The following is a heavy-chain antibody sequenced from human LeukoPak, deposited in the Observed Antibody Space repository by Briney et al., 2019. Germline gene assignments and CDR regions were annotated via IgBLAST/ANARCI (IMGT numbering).Heavy chain of an antibody. Sequence: PGGSLRLSCAASGFTFSSYAMSWVRQAPGKGLEWASAISGSGGSTYYADSVKGRFTISRDNSKNTLYLQMNSLRAEDTAVYYCAKDIGSGYDFFDYWGQGTLVTVSS. CDR1: GFTFSSYA. V-gene: IGHV3-23*01. D-gene: IGHD5-12*01. J-gene: IGHJ4*02. CDR3: AKDIGSGYDFFDY. CDR2: ISGSGGST.